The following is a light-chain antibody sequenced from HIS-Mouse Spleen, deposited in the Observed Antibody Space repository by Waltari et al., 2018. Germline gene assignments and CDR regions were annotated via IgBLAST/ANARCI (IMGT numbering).Light chain of an antibody. J-gene: IGLJ3*02. V-gene: IGLV2-23*01. CDR3: CSYAGSSTWV. CDR1: SRDVGSYTL. Sequence: QSALTQPASVSGSPGQSITISCTGTSRDVGSYTLVSWYQQHPGKAPKPMIYEGSKRPSGVSNRFSGSKSGNTASLTISGLQAEDEADYYCCSYAGSSTWVFGGGTKLTVL. CDR2: EGS.